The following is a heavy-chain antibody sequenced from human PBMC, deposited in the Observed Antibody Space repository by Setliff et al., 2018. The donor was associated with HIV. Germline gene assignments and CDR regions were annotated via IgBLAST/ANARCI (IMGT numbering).Heavy chain of an antibody. CDR2: IYYSGST. CDR1: GGSISSGDYY. CDR3: ARDQYGSERYYYYGMDG. J-gene: IGHJ6*04. Sequence: SETLSLTCTVSGGSISSGDYYWSWIRQPPGKGLEWIGYIYYSGSTYYNPSLKSRVTISVDTSKNQFSLKLSSVTAADTAVYYCARDQYGSERYYYYGMDGWGKGTTVTVSS. V-gene: IGHV4-30-4*08. D-gene: IGHD3-10*01.